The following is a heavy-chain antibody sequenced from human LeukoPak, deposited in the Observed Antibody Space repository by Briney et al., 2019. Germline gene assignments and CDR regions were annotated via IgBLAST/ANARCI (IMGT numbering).Heavy chain of an antibody. CDR3: AIGYFDWLSEYYFDY. J-gene: IGHJ4*02. CDR1: GYSFTSYW. CDR2: IYPGDSDT. D-gene: IGHD3-9*01. Sequence: GESLKISCKGSGYSFTSYWIGWVRQMPGKGLEWMGIIYPGDSDTRYSPSFQGQVTISADKSISTAYLQWSSLKASDTAMYYCAIGYFDWLSEYYFDYWGQGTLVTVSS. V-gene: IGHV5-51*01.